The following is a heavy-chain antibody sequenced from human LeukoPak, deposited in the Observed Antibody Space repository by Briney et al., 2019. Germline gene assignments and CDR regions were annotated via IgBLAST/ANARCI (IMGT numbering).Heavy chain of an antibody. Sequence: GESLKISCKGSGYTFTNYWIGWVSQTPGKGLEWMGIIYPGDSDTRYSPSFQGQVTISVDKSISTAYLQWSSLKASNTAMYYCAIRASSYEYFDFWGQGTLVTVSS. CDR1: GYTFTNYW. CDR3: AIRASSYEYFDF. V-gene: IGHV5-51*01. CDR2: IYPGDSDT. J-gene: IGHJ4*02. D-gene: IGHD3-16*01.